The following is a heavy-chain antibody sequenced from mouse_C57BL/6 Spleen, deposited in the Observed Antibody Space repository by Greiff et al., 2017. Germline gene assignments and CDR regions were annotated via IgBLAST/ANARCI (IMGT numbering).Heavy chain of an antibody. J-gene: IGHJ2*01. CDR2: INYDGSST. V-gene: IGHV5-16*01. Sequence: EVKLMESEGGLVQPGSSMKLSCTASGFTFSDYYMAWVRQVPEKGLEWVANINYDGSSTYYLDSLKSRFIISRDNAKNILYLQMSSLKSEDTATYYCARGPNLYYFDYWGQGTTLTVSS. CDR1: GFTFSDYY. CDR3: ARGPNLYYFDY.